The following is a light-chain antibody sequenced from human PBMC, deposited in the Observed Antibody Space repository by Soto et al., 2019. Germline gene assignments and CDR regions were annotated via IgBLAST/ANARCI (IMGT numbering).Light chain of an antibody. Sequence: QSVLTQPPSASGTPGQRVTISCSGSSSNIGSNYVYWYQQLPGTAPKLVIYRNNQRPSGVPDRFSGFKSGTSASLAISGLRSEDEADYYCAAWDDSLSALYVFGTGTKVTVL. V-gene: IGLV1-47*01. J-gene: IGLJ1*01. CDR2: RNN. CDR3: AAWDDSLSALYV. CDR1: SSNIGSNY.